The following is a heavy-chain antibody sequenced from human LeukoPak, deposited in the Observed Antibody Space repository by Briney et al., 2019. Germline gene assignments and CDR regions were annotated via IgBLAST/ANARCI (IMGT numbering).Heavy chain of an antibody. CDR1: GFTFSSYS. CDR3: ARGGSYLSAFDI. D-gene: IGHD1-26*01. Sequence: KPGGSLRLSCAASGFTFSSYSMNWVRQAPGKGLEWVSSISSSSSYIYYADSVKGRFTISRDNARNSLYLQMNSLRAEDTAVYYCARGGSYLSAFDIWGQGTMVTVSS. J-gene: IGHJ3*02. V-gene: IGHV3-21*04. CDR2: ISSSSSYI.